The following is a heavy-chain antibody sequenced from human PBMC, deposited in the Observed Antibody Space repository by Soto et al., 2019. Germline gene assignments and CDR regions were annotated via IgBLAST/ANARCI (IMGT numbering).Heavy chain of an antibody. D-gene: IGHD3-16*01. CDR3: GRGGTYSRLIIGDWFDP. CDR1: GGSISSYY. Sequence: SETLSLTCTVSGGSISSYYWSWIRQPPGKTLEWIGYINYSGSTNYNPSLKSRVTISVDTSKNQFSLKLSSVTAADTAMYYCGRGGTYSRLIIGDWFDPWGQGTLVTVSS. J-gene: IGHJ5*02. V-gene: IGHV4-59*01. CDR2: INYSGST.